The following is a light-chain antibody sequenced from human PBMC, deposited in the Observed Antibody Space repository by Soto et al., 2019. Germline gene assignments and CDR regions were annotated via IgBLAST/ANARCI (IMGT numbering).Light chain of an antibody. J-gene: IGLJ1*01. CDR2: DVT. CDR3: SSYTSSSTLYV. Sequence: QSVLTQPASVSGSPGQSITISCTGTSSDVGAYNYVSWYQQYPGKAPKYIIYDVTNRPSGVSYRFSGSMSGNTASLTISGLQAEDEADYYCSSYTSSSTLYVFGTGTKLTVL. V-gene: IGLV2-14*03. CDR1: SSDVGAYNY.